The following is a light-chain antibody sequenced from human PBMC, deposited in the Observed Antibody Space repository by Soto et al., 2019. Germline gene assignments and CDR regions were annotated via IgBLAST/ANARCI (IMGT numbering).Light chain of an antibody. Sequence: QSALTQPASVSGSPGQSITISCTGTGSDIGAYNYVSWYLQHPGKAPKLIIHGVTHRPSGVSTRFSASKSAYTASLTISGLQAEDEADYYCSSFTTNYFYVFGPGTKLTVL. V-gene: IGLV2-14*01. J-gene: IGLJ1*01. CDR2: GVT. CDR3: SSFTTNYFYV. CDR1: GSDIGAYNY.